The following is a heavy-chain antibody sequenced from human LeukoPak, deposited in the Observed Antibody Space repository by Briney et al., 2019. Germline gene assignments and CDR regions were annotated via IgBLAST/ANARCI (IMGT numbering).Heavy chain of an antibody. CDR2: ISYDGSNQ. Sequence: GGSLRLSCAASGFTFRSYAMHWVRQAPGKGLEWVAVISYDGSNQYYADSVKGRSTISRDNSKNTLSLQMNSLRADDTAVYYCASDRAYCSGGSCYSGLDYWGQGTLVTVSS. CDR1: GFTFRSYA. CDR3: ASDRAYCSGGSCYSGLDY. V-gene: IGHV3-30-3*01. J-gene: IGHJ4*02. D-gene: IGHD2-15*01.